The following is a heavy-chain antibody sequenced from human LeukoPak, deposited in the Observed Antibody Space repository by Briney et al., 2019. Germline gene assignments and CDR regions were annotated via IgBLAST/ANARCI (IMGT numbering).Heavy chain of an antibody. D-gene: IGHD1-26*01. J-gene: IGHJ3*02. CDR3: ARHTLVGARDAFDI. CDR1: GSSISSYY. V-gene: IGHV4-59*08. Sequence: SETLSLTCNVSGSSISSYYWSRIRQPPGKGLEWIGYMYYSGNTNYNPSLKSRVTTSVDTSKNQFSPKLNSVTAADTAVYYCARHTLVGARDAFDIWGQGTMVTVSS. CDR2: MYYSGNT.